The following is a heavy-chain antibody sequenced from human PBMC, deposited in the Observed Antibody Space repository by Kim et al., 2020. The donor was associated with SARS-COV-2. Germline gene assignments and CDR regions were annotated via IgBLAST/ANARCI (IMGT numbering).Heavy chain of an antibody. Sequence: GGSLRLSCAASGFTFSSYEMNWVRQAPGKGLEWVSYISSSGSTIYYADSVKGRFTISRDNAKNSLYLQMNSLRAEDTAVYYCASSRGATYYDILTGYPLGYYYYGMVVWGQGTTVTVSS. CDR2: ISSSGSTI. V-gene: IGHV3-48*03. D-gene: IGHD3-9*01. CDR1: GFTFSSYE. CDR3: ASSRGATYYDILTGYPLGYYYYGMVV. J-gene: IGHJ6*02.